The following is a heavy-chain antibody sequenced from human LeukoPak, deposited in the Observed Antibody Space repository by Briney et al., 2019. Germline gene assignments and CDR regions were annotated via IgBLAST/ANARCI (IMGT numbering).Heavy chain of an antibody. CDR1: GYTFIGYY. CDR3: ASHPLTGTTFVMDV. V-gene: IGHV1-2*06. Sequence: ASVKVSCKASGYTFIGYYMHWVRQAPGQGLEWMGRINPNSGGTNYAQKFQGRVTMTRDTSISTAYMELSRLRSDDTAVYYCASHPLTGTTFVMDVWGQGTTVTVSS. CDR2: INPNSGGT. D-gene: IGHD1-7*01. J-gene: IGHJ6*02.